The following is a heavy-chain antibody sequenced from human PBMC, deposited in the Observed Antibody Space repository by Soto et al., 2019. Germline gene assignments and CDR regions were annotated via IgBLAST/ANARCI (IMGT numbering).Heavy chain of an antibody. CDR1: GYRFTSYW. CDR3: ARKDKSGYFNSFDP. Sequence: GESMQISCRTSGYRFTSYWIAWVRQMPGKGLEWMGIIFPSDSDTRYSPSFQGQVTISADRSTSTVFLQWASLKASDTAVYFCARKDKSGYFNSFDPWGQGAMVTVSS. D-gene: IGHD3-22*01. V-gene: IGHV5-51*01. CDR2: IFPSDSDT. J-gene: IGHJ5*02.